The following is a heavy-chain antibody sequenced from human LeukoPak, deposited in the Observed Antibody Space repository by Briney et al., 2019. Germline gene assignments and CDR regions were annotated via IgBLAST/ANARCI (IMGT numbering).Heavy chain of an antibody. D-gene: IGHD6-19*01. V-gene: IGHV1-8*01. CDR2: MNPNSGNT. CDR1: GYTFTSYD. CDR3: ARAGGSSGSLDAFDI. J-gene: IGHJ3*02. Sequence: ASVKVSFKASGYTFTSYDINWVRQATGQGLEWMGWMNPNSGNTGYAQKFQGRVTMTRNTSISTAYVELSSLRSEDTAVYYCARAGGSSGSLDAFDIWGQGTMVTVSS.